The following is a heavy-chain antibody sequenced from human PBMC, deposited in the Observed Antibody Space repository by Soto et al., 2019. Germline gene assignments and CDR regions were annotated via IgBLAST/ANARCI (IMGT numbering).Heavy chain of an antibody. J-gene: IGHJ4*02. CDR3: ARGGHYDGVSYHPVGFDY. CDR1: GGSFSGYY. D-gene: IGHD3-16*01. Sequence: PSETLSLTCAVYGGSFSGYYWSWIRQPPGKGLEWIGEINHSGSTNYNPSLKSRVTISVDTSKNQFSLKLSSVTAADTAVYYCARGGHYDGVSYHPVGFDYWGQGTQVT. V-gene: IGHV4-34*01. CDR2: INHSGST.